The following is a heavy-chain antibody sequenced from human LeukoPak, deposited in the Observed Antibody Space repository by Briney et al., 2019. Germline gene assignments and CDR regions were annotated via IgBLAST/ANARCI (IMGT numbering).Heavy chain of an antibody. CDR1: RYTFTSYY. CDR2: INPSGGST. D-gene: IGHD3-10*01. CDR3: ARVPTYYYGSGSNYFGY. V-gene: IGHV1-46*01. Sequence: GASVKVSFKASRYTFTSYYMHWVRQAPGQGLEWVGIINPSGGSTSYAQKFQGRVTMTRDTSTSTVYMELSSLRSEDTAVYYCARVPTYYYGSGSNYFGYWGQGTLVTFST. J-gene: IGHJ4*02.